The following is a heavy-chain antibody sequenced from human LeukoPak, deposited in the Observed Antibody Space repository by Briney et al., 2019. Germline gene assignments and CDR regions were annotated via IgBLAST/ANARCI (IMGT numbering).Heavy chain of an antibody. CDR1: GGTFSSYA. CDR3: ARECIQPYYYYYYGMDV. D-gene: IGHD5-18*01. V-gene: IGHV1-69*10. J-gene: IGHJ6*02. Sequence: ASVKVSCKASGGTFSSYAISWVRQAPGQGLEWMGRIIPILGIANYAQKFQGRVTITADKSTSTAYMELSSLRSEDTAVYYCARECIQPYYYYYYGMDVWGQGTTVPVSS. CDR2: IIPILGIA.